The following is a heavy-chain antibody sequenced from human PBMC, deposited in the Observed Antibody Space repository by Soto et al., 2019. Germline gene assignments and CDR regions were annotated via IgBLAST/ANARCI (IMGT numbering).Heavy chain of an antibody. V-gene: IGHV4-31*03. CDR3: ARTRDGYNIYAFYI. CDR1: GGSISSGGYY. Sequence: SETLSLTCTVSGGSISSGGYYWSWIRQHPGKGLEWIGYIYYSGSTYYNPSLKSRVTISVDTSKNQFSLKLSSVTAADTAVYYCARTRDGYNIYAFYIWGQGTMVTVSS. D-gene: IGHD5-12*01. J-gene: IGHJ3*02. CDR2: IYYSGST.